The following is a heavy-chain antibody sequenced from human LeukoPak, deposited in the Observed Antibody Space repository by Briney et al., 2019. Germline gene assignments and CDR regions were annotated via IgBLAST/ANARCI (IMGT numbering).Heavy chain of an antibody. V-gene: IGHV3-23*01. J-gene: IGHJ4*02. Sequence: QPGGSLRLSCAASGFTFSSYAMSWVRQAPGKGLGWVSAISGSGGSTYYADSVKGRFTISRDNSKNTLYLQMNSLRAEDTAVYYCAKDLSALPDTAMVTDYWGQGTLVTVSS. CDR1: GFTFSSYA. CDR3: AKDLSALPDTAMVTDY. CDR2: ISGSGGST. D-gene: IGHD5-18*01.